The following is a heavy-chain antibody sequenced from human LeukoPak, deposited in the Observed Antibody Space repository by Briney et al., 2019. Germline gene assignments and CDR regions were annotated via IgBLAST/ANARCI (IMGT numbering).Heavy chain of an antibody. V-gene: IGHV1-69*06. Sequence: SVKVSCKASGGTFSSYAISWVRQAPGQGLEWMGRIIPIFGTANYAPKFQGRVTITADKSTSTAYMELRSLRSEDTAVYYCASLEADKSYYDSSGYYFDYWGQGTLVTVSS. CDR2: IIPIFGTA. J-gene: IGHJ4*02. CDR3: ASLEADKSYYDSSGYYFDY. D-gene: IGHD3-22*01. CDR1: GGTFSSYA.